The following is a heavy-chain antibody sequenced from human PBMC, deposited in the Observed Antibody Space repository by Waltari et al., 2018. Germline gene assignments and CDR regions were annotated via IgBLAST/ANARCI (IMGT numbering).Heavy chain of an antibody. CDR1: GFPFSSYA. CDR3: AKVDSGYSFGYSDS. V-gene: IGHV3-23*04. CDR2: ISGSGGST. D-gene: IGHD5-18*01. Sequence: VLLVESGGGLVQPGGSLRLSCSASGFPFSSYAMTWVRQAPGKGLECVSGISGSGGSTYYADLVKGRFTISRDNSKNTLYLQINSLRVEDTAVYYCAKVDSGYSFGYSDSWGQGTLVTVSS. J-gene: IGHJ4*02.